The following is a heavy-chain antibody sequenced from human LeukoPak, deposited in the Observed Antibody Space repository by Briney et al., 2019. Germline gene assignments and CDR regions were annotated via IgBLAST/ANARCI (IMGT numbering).Heavy chain of an antibody. CDR1: GFTFSSYG. CDR2: IWYDGSNK. Sequence: GGSLRLSCAASGFTFSSYGMHWVRQAPGKGLKWVAVIWYDGSNKYYADSVKGRFTISRDNSKNTLYLQMNSLRAEDTAVYYCASSYCSSTSCYDLDYWGQGTLVTVSS. J-gene: IGHJ4*02. V-gene: IGHV3-33*01. D-gene: IGHD2-2*01. CDR3: ASSYCSSTSCYDLDY.